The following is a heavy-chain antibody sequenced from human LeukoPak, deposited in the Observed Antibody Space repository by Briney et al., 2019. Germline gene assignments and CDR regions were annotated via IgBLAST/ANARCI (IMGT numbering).Heavy chain of an antibody. V-gene: IGHV3-7*04. CDR3: ARDWRSVVRGRVTQGGGFDI. J-gene: IGHJ3*02. Sequence: GGSLRLPCAASGFTFSTYWMSWVRQAPGKGLEWVANIREDGSEKYYVDSVEGRFTISRDNAKNSLYLQMNSLRAEDTAVFYCARDWRSVVRGRVTQGGGFDIWGQGTMVTVSS. CDR2: IREDGSEK. CDR1: GFTFSTYW. D-gene: IGHD3-10*01.